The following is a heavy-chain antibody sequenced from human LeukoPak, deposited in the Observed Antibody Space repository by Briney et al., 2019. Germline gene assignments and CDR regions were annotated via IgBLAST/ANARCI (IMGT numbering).Heavy chain of an antibody. CDR1: GGSISSYY. Sequence: SETLSLTCTVSGGSISSYYWSWIRQPPGKGLEWIGSIYYSGSTNYNPSLKSRVIISVDTSKNQFSLKLSSVTAADTAVYYCARALGRGGITMVRGAPSYFDYWGQGTLVTVSS. V-gene: IGHV4-59*01. J-gene: IGHJ4*02. CDR2: IYYSGST. D-gene: IGHD3-10*01. CDR3: ARALGRGGITMVRGAPSYFDY.